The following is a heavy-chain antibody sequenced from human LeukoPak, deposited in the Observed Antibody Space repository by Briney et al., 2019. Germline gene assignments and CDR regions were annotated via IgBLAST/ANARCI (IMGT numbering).Heavy chain of an antibody. V-gene: IGHV4-59*01. CDR1: GGSISSYY. Sequence: SETLSLTCTVSGGSISSYYWNWIRQPPGKGLEWIGYIYNSGSTNYHPSLKSRVTISVDTSKKQFSLKLTSVTAADTAVYYCARDLSDYGDYFFTYYFDYWGQGTLVTVSS. D-gene: IGHD4-17*01. CDR2: IYNSGST. CDR3: ARDLSDYGDYFFTYYFDY. J-gene: IGHJ4*02.